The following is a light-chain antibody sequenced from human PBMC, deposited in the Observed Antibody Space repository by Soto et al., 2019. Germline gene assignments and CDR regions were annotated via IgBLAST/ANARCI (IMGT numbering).Light chain of an antibody. CDR2: NAF. J-gene: IGKJ2*01. CDR1: QSVSTN. Sequence: EIEMTQSPATLPASPGERATLSCRASQSVSTNLAWYQKKPGQAPRLLIYNAFTRATGIAARFSGSGSGTDLTLTIISLQSEDFAVYDCQQYNKWPPFTFGQGTMLEIK. CDR3: QQYNKWPPFT. V-gene: IGKV3-15*01.